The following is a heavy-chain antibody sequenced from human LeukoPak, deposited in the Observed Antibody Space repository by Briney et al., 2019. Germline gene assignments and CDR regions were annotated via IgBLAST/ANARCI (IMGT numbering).Heavy chain of an antibody. CDR2: INHSGST. D-gene: IGHD3-22*01. CDR1: GGSFSGYY. CDR3: ARGQSLSYYYDSSGYYN. Sequence: SETLSLTCAVYGGSFSGYYWSWIRQPPGKGLEWIGEINHSGSTNYNPSLKSRVTISVDTFKNQFSLKLSSVTAADTAVYYCARGQSLSYYYDSSGYYNWGQGTLVTVSS. V-gene: IGHV4-34*01. J-gene: IGHJ4*02.